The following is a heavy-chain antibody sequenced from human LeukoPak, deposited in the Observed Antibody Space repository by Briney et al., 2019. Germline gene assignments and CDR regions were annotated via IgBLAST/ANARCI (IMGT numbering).Heavy chain of an antibody. Sequence: ASVKVSCKPSGYTFTAYYIHWVRQAPGQGLEWMGWINPNTGATSYAQKFQGRVTMTRATSITTAYMDLTRLRPDDTALYFCARALRAITEYKTAWYDQWGQGTLVTVSS. CDR1: GYTFTAYY. D-gene: IGHD1-14*01. V-gene: IGHV1-2*02. CDR2: INPNTGAT. CDR3: ARALRAITEYKTAWYDQ. J-gene: IGHJ5*02.